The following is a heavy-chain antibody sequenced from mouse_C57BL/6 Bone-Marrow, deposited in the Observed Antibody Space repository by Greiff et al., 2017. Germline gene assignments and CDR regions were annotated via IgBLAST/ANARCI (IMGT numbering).Heavy chain of an antibody. D-gene: IGHD2-3*01. CDR1: GFTFSDYG. V-gene: IGHV5-17*01. CDR2: ISSGSSTI. CDR3: ARWLLRWYFDV. Sequence: EVKLVESGGGLVKPGGSLKLSCAASGFTFSDYGMHWVRQAPGKGLEWVAYISSGSSTIYYEDTVKGRFTISRDNATNTLFLPMTSLRSEDTAMYYCARWLLRWYFDVWGTGTTVTVSS. J-gene: IGHJ1*03.